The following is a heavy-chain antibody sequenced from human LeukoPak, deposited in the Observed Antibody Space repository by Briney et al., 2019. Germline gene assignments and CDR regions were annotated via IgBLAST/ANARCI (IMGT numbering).Heavy chain of an antibody. Sequence: GGSLRLSCAASGFTFSSYAMSWVRQAPGKGLEWVSAISGSGGSTYYADSVKGRFTISRDNSKNTLYLQMNSLRAEDTAAYYCAKVREDSGSYYSYYFDYWGQGTLVTVSS. CDR3: AKVREDSGSYYSYYFDY. D-gene: IGHD3-10*01. J-gene: IGHJ4*02. V-gene: IGHV3-23*01. CDR1: GFTFSSYA. CDR2: ISGSGGST.